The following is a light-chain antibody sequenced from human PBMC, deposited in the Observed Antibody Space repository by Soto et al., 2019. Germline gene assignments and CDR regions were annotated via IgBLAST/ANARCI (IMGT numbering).Light chain of an antibody. V-gene: IGKV1-6*01. Sequence: AIQITQSPSSLSAYVGYRVTLTFRSSQGISSDLGWFQQKPGKAPKLLIYAASSLQSGVPSRFSGRGSGTYFTLTISGLQLEDSATYYCIQEYRYPLTFGGGTKVDIK. CDR1: QGISSD. J-gene: IGKJ4*01. CDR2: AAS. CDR3: IQEYRYPLT.